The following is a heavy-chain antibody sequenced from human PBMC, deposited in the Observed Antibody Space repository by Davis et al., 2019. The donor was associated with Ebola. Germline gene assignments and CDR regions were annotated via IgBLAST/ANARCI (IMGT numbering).Heavy chain of an antibody. CDR2: IDPSDSYT. Sequence: GESLKISCKGSGYSFTSYWISWVRQMPGKGLEWMGRIDPSDSYTNYSPSFQGHVTISADKSISTAYLQWSSLKASDTAMYYCARHDCSSTSCPGYYMDVWGKGTTVTVSS. CDR3: ARHDCSSTSCPGYYMDV. J-gene: IGHJ6*03. V-gene: IGHV5-10-1*01. D-gene: IGHD2-2*01. CDR1: GYSFTSYW.